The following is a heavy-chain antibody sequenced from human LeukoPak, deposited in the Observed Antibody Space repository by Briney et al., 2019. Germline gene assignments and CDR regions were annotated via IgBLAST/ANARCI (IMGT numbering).Heavy chain of an antibody. Sequence: GGPLRLSCAASGFTFSSYWMTWVRQSPGKGLEWVANINQDGSQKYYVDSVKGRFTISRDNAKNSLYLQMTSLRAEDTAVYYCARDWMEGASFEIQGPVDYWGQGTLVTVSS. CDR2: INQDGSQK. D-gene: IGHD1-26*01. J-gene: IGHJ4*02. CDR3: ARDWMEGASFEIQGPVDY. CDR1: GFTFSSYW. V-gene: IGHV3-7*01.